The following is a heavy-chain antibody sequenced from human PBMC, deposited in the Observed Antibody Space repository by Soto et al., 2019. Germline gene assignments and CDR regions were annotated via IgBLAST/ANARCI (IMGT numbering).Heavy chain of an antibody. Sequence: PGGSLRLSCAASGFTFSNYAMRWVRQAPGKGLEWVSAISNSGGSTYYTDSVKGRFTISRDNSKNTLYLQMNSLRAEDTAVYYCAKVGDFWSGYYWFDPWGQGTLVTVSS. V-gene: IGHV3-23*01. J-gene: IGHJ5*02. CDR3: AKVGDFWSGYYWFDP. CDR2: ISNSGGST. D-gene: IGHD3-3*01. CDR1: GFTFSNYA.